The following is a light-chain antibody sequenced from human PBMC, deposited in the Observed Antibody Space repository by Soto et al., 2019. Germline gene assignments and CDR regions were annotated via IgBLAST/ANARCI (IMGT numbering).Light chain of an antibody. CDR3: QAWDSSSDHRV. J-gene: IGLJ3*02. CDR2: YDS. Sequence: SYVLTQPPSVSVAPGKTARITWGGNNIGSKSVHWYQQKPGQAPVLVIYYDSDRPSGIPERFSGSNSGNTATLTISRVEAGDEADYYCQAWDSSSDHRVFGGGTKLTVL. CDR1: NIGSKS. V-gene: IGLV3-21*04.